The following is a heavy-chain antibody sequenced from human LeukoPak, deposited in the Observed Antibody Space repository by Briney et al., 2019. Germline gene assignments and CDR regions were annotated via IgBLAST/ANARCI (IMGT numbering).Heavy chain of an antibody. J-gene: IGHJ4*02. CDR1: GFTFSNSW. CDR2: MNSDGSRT. V-gene: IGHV3-74*01. D-gene: IGHD1-26*01. CDR3: ARIIAPSTTGDDH. Sequence: GGSLRLSCAASGFTFSNSWMHWVRQAPGKGLVWVSRMNSDGSRTGYADSVKGRFTISRDNAKNTLYLQMNSLRAEDTAVYYCARIIAPSTTGDDHWGQGTLVTVSS.